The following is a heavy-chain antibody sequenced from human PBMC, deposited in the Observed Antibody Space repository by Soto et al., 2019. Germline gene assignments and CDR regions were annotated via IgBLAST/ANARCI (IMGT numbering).Heavy chain of an antibody. CDR3: ARDQLGSAVFFDY. D-gene: IGHD6-13*01. CDR1: GGTFSSYA. J-gene: IGHJ4*02. V-gene: IGHV1-69*13. CDR2: IIPIFGTA. Sequence: SVKVSCKASGGTFSSYAISWVRQAPGQGLEWMGGIIPIFGTANYAQKFQGRVTITADESTSTAYMELSSLRSEDTAVYYCARDQLGSAVFFDYWGQGTLVTVSS.